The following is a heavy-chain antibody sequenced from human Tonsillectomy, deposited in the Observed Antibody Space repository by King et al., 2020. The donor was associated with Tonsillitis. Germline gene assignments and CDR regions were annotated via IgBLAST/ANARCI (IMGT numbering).Heavy chain of an antibody. D-gene: IGHD1-1*01. CDR1: GGSIRSAGYY. CDR2: ISYSGNT. V-gene: IGHV4-31*03. CDR3: ARTTPPYYYCHVDV. Sequence: QLQESGPGLVKSSQTLSLTCTVSGGSIRSAGYYWSWNRQHPGKGLEWIGYISYSGNTFYNPSLKSRLTISADTSKNQFSLNVSSVNAADTAVYFCARTTPPYYYCHVDVWGKGTTVTVSS. J-gene: IGHJ6*03.